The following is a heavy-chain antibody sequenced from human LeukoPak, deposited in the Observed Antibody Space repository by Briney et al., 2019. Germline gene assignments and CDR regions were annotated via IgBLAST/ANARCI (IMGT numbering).Heavy chain of an antibody. J-gene: IGHJ4*02. CDR1: GFTFSSYS. Sequence: PGGSLRLSCAASGFTFSSYSMNWVRQAPGKGLEWVSSISSSSSYIYYADSVKGRFTISRDNAKNSLYLQMNSLRAEDTAVYYCARDLPNLGYCSSTSCYTPPDYWGQGTLVTVSS. V-gene: IGHV3-21*01. CDR2: ISSSSSYI. D-gene: IGHD2-2*02. CDR3: ARDLPNLGYCSSTSCYTPPDY.